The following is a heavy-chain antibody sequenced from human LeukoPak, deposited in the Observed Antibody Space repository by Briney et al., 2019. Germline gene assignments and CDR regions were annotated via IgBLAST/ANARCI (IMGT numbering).Heavy chain of an antibody. CDR3: ARDWITMVRGVSPFDY. CDR2: IRYDGSNK. V-gene: IGHV3-30*02. Sequence: PGGSLRLSCAASGFTFSSYGMHWVRQAPGKGLEWVAFIRYDGSNKYYADSVKGRFTISRDNSKNTLYLQMNSLRGEDTAVYYCARDWITMVRGVSPFDYWGQGTLVTVSS. CDR1: GFTFSSYG. J-gene: IGHJ4*02. D-gene: IGHD3-10*01.